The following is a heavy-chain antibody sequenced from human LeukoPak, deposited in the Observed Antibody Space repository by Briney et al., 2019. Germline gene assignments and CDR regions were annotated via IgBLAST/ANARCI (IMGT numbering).Heavy chain of an antibody. CDR3: AREIIRDSSYYYDSSGYTQPDGY. V-gene: IGHV3-21*01. J-gene: IGHJ4*02. Sequence: KSGGSLRLSCAASGFTFSSYSMNWVRQAPGKGLEWVSSISSSSSYIYYADSVKGRFTISRDNAKNSLYLQMNSLRAEDTAVYYCAREIIRDSSYYYDSSGYTQPDGYWGQGTLVTVSS. CDR1: GFTFSSYS. D-gene: IGHD3-22*01. CDR2: ISSSSSYI.